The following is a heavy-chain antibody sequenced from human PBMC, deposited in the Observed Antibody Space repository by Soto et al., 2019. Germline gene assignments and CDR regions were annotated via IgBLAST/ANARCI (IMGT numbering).Heavy chain of an antibody. V-gene: IGHV3-33*01. J-gene: IGHJ4*02. CDR3: ARGEYNWNYAVNY. CDR2: IWYDGSNK. D-gene: IGHD1-7*01. CDR1: GFTFSSYG. Sequence: QVQLVESGGGVVQPGRSLRLSCAASGFTFSSYGMHWVRQAPGKGLEWVAVIWYDGSNKYYADSVKGRFTISRDNSKNTLYLQINSLRAEDTAVYYCARGEYNWNYAVNYWGQGTLVTVSS.